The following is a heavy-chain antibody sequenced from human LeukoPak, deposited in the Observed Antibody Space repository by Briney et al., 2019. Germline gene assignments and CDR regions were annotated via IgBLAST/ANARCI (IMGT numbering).Heavy chain of an antibody. CDR3: AKDGGSCFSLDCSEEGDY. CDR2: ISYDGKNK. J-gene: IGHJ4*02. CDR1: GFTFSTFG. D-gene: IGHD2-21*02. Sequence: SGGSLRLSCAASGFTFSTFGMHWVRQVPGKGLEWVAVISYDGKNKEYADSVKGRFILSRDNSKNTLSLQMNSLRAEDTAVYYCAKDGGSCFSLDCSEEGDYWGQGTLVTVSS. V-gene: IGHV3-30*18.